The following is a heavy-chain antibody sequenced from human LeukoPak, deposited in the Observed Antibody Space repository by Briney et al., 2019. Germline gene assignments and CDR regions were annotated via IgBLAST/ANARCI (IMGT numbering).Heavy chain of an antibody. Sequence: ASVKVSCKVSGYTLTELSMHWVRQAPGKGLEWMGGFDLEDGETIYAQKFQGRVTMTEDTSTDTAYMELSSLRSEDTAVYYCATLAFSGIAAAGTDFQHWGQGTLVTVSP. CDR1: GYTLTELS. CDR2: FDLEDGET. CDR3: ATLAFSGIAAAGTDFQH. J-gene: IGHJ1*01. D-gene: IGHD6-13*01. V-gene: IGHV1-24*01.